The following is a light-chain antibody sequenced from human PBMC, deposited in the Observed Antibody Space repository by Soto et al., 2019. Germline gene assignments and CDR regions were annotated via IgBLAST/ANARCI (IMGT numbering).Light chain of an antibody. Sequence: EIVMTQSPATLSVSPGERATLSCRASQSISSNLAWYQQKPGQAPSLLMFRTSSRATGFPARFSCSGSGTEFNLTISSLQSEAFGVYYCQQYNNWPPATFGGGTKVEIK. CDR2: RTS. V-gene: IGKV3-15*01. J-gene: IGKJ4*01. CDR3: QQYNNWPPAT. CDR1: QSISSN.